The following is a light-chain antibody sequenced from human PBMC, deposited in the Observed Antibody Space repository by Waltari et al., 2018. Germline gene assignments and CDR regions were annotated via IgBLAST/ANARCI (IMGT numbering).Light chain of an antibody. V-gene: IGKV1-9*01. CDR1: QDISSH. CDR2: GAS. Sequence: DIQLTQSPSFLPASVGARVTITCRASQDISSHLAWYQKNPGKAPKLLVYGASTLGSGVPSRFSGGGSGTEFTLTISSLQPEDFATYYCQQLNSYPITFGQGTRLEIK. J-gene: IGKJ5*01. CDR3: QQLNSYPIT.